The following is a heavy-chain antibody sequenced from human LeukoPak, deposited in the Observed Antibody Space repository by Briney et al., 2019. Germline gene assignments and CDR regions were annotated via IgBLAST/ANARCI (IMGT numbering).Heavy chain of an antibody. D-gene: IGHD3-16*01. CDR1: GGSISSSSYY. Sequence: SETLSLTCTVSGGSISSSSYYWGWIRQPPGKGLEWIGSIYHSGSTYYNPSLKSRVTISVDTSKNQFSLRLSSVTAADTAVYYCARVLGRALSDPWGQGTLVTVSS. CDR3: ARVLGRALSDP. J-gene: IGHJ5*02. V-gene: IGHV4-39*07. CDR2: IYHSGST.